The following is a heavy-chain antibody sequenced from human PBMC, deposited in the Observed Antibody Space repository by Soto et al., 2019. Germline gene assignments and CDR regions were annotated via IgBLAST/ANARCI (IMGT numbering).Heavy chain of an antibody. V-gene: IGHV1-69*01. Sequence: QVQLVQSGAEVKKPGSSVKVSCKASGGTFSSYAISWVRQAPGQGLEWMGGIIPIFGTANYAQKFQGRVTITADESTSTAYMELSSLRSEDTAVYYCARVSKKLRFDILTGYYDYWGQGTLVTVSS. CDR2: IIPIFGTA. CDR3: ARVSKKLRFDILTGYYDY. D-gene: IGHD3-9*01. CDR1: GGTFSSYA. J-gene: IGHJ4*02.